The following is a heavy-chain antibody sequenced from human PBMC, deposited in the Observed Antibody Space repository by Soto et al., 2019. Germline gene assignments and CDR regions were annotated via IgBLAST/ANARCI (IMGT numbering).Heavy chain of an antibody. CDR3: ARDLRSNFYYYYYGMDV. CDR1: GFTFSSYG. Sequence: QVQLVESGGGVVQPGRSLRLSCAASGFTFSSYGMHWVRQAPGKGLEWVAVIWYDGSNKYYADSVKGRFTISRDNSKNTLYLQMNSLRADDTAVYYCARDLRSNFYYYYYGMDVWGQGTTVTVSS. CDR2: IWYDGSNK. V-gene: IGHV3-33*01. D-gene: IGHD3-10*01. J-gene: IGHJ6*02.